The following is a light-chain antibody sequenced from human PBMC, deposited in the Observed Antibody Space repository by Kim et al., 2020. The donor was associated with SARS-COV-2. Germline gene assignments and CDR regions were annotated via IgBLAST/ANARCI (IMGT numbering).Light chain of an antibody. CDR3: CSSTAHSTPYV. V-gene: IGLV2-11*01. CDR1: SSDVGGYNY. J-gene: IGLJ1*01. Sequence: QSVTTSCAGTSSDVGGYNYVSWYQQHPGKAPNLIIHEVINRPSGVPDRFSGSKSGNTASLTISGLQAEDEADYYCCSSTAHSTPYVFGTGTKVTVL. CDR2: EVI.